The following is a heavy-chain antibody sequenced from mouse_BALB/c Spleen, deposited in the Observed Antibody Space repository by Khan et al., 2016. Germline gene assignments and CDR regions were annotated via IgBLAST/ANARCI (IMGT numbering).Heavy chain of an antibody. CDR1: GFTFTDYF. J-gene: IGHJ2*01. V-gene: IGHV7-3*02. Sequence: EVELVESGGGLIQPGGSLRLSCATSGFTFTDYFMSWVRQPPGKALEWLGFIRNKDNGYTTEYSASVKGRFTISRDNSQSILYLQMNTLRSEYSAAYYCARDFPYYVDCWGQGTTLTVSS. CDR2: IRNKDNGYTT. CDR3: ARDFPYYVDC.